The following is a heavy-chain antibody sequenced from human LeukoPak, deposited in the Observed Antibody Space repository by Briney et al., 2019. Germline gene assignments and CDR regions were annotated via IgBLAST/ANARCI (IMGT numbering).Heavy chain of an antibody. V-gene: IGHV3-7*03. CDR3: GRVSESLVNGGVSWSFDN. J-gene: IGHJ4*02. CDR1: GFTFSSYW. CDR2: IKQDGSEK. Sequence: GGSLRLSCAASGFTFSSYWMSWVRQAPGKGLEWVANIKQDGSEKYYVDSVKGRFTISRDNAKNSLYLQMNSLRAEDTAVYYCGRVSESLVNGGVSWSFDNWGQGTLVTVSS. D-gene: IGHD2-15*01.